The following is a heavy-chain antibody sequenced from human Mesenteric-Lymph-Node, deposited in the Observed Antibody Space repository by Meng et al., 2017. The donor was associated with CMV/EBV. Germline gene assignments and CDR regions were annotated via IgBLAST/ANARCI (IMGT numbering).Heavy chain of an antibody. D-gene: IGHD3-10*01. J-gene: IGHJ5*02. CDR1: GSTYTGFY. Sequence: SCKVSGSTYTGFYIHWVRQAPGEGLEWMGWINLNIGGTDYAQKFQGRVIMTRDTSGSTAHMELSRLRSDDTAIYYCARDYNRRAFDPWGQGTLVTVSS. CDR2: INLNIGGT. CDR3: ARDYNRRAFDP. V-gene: IGHV1-2*02.